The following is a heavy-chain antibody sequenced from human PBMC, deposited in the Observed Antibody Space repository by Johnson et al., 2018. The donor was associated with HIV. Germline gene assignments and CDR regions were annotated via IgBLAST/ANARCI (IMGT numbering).Heavy chain of an antibody. J-gene: IGHJ3*02. Sequence: QVQLVESGGGVVQPGRSLRLSCAASGFIFSTYGIHWVRQAPGKGLEWVTFIRYDGSNKYYADSVKGRFTISRDNSKNTLYLQMNSLRAEDTAVYYCARDSYYYDSSGYYYHAFDIWGQGTMVTVSS. D-gene: IGHD3-22*01. CDR3: ARDSYYYDSSGYYYHAFDI. CDR2: IRYDGSNK. CDR1: GFIFSTYG. V-gene: IGHV3-30*02.